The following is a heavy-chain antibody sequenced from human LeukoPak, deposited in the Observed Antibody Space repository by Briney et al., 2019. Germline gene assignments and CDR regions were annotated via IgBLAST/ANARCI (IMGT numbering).Heavy chain of an antibody. CDR3: ARDGLRSSGTPFYYQYMDV. CDR2: VTGPGDTT. D-gene: IGHD3-10*01. J-gene: IGHJ6*03. CDR1: GFTFTNYA. Sequence: HPGGSLRLSCATSGFTFTNYAMNWVRQAPGKGLEWVSAVTGPGDTTYYADSVKGRFFMSREDSKTTVYLQMNSLRAEDTAIYYCARDGLRSSGTPFYYQYMDVWGIGTTVTVSS. V-gene: IGHV3-23*01.